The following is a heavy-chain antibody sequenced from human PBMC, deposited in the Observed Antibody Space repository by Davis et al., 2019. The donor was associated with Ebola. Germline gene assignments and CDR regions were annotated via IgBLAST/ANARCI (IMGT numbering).Heavy chain of an antibody. D-gene: IGHD3-3*01. CDR3: ARDQNPSYQYWSGYYMFSNY. V-gene: IGHV1-46*01. CDR1: GYSFTSYY. CDR2: INPSGGST. Sequence: ASVTVSCKASGYSFTSYYIHWVRQAPGQGLEWMGIINPSGGSTSYAQKFQGRVAMTRDISSGTAYMELRGLRSDDTAVYYCARDQNPSYQYWSGYYMFSNYWGQGTLVTVSS. J-gene: IGHJ4*02.